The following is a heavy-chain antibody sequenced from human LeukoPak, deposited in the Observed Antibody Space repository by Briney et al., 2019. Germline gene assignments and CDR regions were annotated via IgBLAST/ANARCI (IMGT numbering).Heavy chain of an antibody. J-gene: IGHJ4*02. Sequence: GRSLRLSCAASGFTFSSYGMHWVRQAPGKGLEWVVVISYDGSNKYYADSVKGRFTISRDNSKNTLYLQMNSLRAEDTAVYYCAKLGSYSSSWYLDYWGQGTLVTVSS. V-gene: IGHV3-30*18. CDR1: GFTFSSYG. D-gene: IGHD6-13*01. CDR3: AKLGSYSSSWYLDY. CDR2: ISYDGSNK.